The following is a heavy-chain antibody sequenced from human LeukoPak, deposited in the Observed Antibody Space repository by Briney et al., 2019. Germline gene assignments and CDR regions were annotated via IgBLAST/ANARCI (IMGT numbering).Heavy chain of an antibody. V-gene: IGHV3-23*01. J-gene: IGHJ6*02. D-gene: IGHD3-10*01. CDR3: AKDNTVIRGSIYYGMDV. CDR2: FTRGGST. CDR1: GFTFSSYD. Sequence: PGASMRLSCAAAGFTFSSYDMYWVRQAAGKVLGWVSTFTRGGSTYYADSVTGRFTISSDNSKNTLYLQMNSLRAEDTAVYYCAKDNTVIRGSIYYGMDVWGQGTTVTVS.